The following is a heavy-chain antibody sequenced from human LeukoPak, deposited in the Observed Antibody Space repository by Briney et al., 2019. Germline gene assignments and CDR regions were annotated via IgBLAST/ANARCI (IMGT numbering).Heavy chain of an antibody. CDR1: GYTFTGYY. CDR3: ARGFSSGSSGWRDAFDI. D-gene: IGHD6-19*01. Sequence: ASVKVSCQASGYTFTGYYMHWVRQAPGQGLAWMGLINPNSGCTNYAQKFQGRVTKNRDTSINKAYMELNNLRSNDTAVYSCARGFSSGSSGWRDAFDIWGQGTMVTVSS. J-gene: IGHJ3*02. CDR2: INPNSGCT. V-gene: IGHV1-2*02.